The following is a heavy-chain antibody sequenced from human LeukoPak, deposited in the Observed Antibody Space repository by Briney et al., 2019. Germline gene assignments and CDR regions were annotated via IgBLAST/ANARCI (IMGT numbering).Heavy chain of an antibody. Sequence: GGSLRLSCAASGFTFSSYSLNWVRQAPGKGLEWVSSSSSSSSYIYYADSVKGRFTISRDNAKNSLYLQMNSPSAEATAVYYCARDFTPGSGSYYNPRNYNWLDPWGQGTLVTVSS. CDR2: SSSSSSYI. J-gene: IGHJ5*02. CDR3: ARDFTPGSGSYYNPRNYNWLDP. D-gene: IGHD3-10*01. CDR1: GFTFSSYS. V-gene: IGHV3-21*01.